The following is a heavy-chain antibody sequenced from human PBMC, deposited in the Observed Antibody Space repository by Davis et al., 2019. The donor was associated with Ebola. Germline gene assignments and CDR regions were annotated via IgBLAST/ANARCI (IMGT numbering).Heavy chain of an antibody. CDR3: ARGLRWNSEHRWFDP. J-gene: IGHJ5*02. CDR1: GGSISSYY. Sequence: MPSETLSLTCTVSGGSISSYYWSWIRQPPGKGLEWIGYIYYSGSTNYNPSLKSRVTISVDTSKNQFSLKLNSVTAADTAVYYCARGLRWNSEHRWFDPWGQGTLVTVSS. CDR2: IYYSGST. V-gene: IGHV4-59*01. D-gene: IGHD1-7*01.